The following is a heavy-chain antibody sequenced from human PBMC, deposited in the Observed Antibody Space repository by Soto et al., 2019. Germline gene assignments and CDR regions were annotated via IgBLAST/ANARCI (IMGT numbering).Heavy chain of an antibody. CDR2: ISYDGSNK. CDR3: AKDGADFWAGGMDV. Sequence: QVQLVESGGGVVQPGRSLRLSCAASGFTFSSYGMHWVRQAPGEGLEWVAVISYDGSNKYYADSVKGRFTISRDNSKNTLYLQMNSLRAEDTAVYYCAKDGADFWAGGMDVWGQGTTVTVSS. V-gene: IGHV3-30*18. D-gene: IGHD3-3*01. CDR1: GFTFSSYG. J-gene: IGHJ6*02.